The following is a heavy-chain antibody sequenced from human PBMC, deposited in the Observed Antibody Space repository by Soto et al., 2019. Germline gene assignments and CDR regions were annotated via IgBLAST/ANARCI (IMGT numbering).Heavy chain of an antibody. CDR2: IVPIFGTV. D-gene: IGHD3-3*01. J-gene: IGHJ3*02. CDR1: GGTFSTYA. CDR3: ARRKRFLDPIGDAFEI. Sequence: QVQLVQSGAEVKKPGSSVKVSCKASGGTFSTYAINWVRQAPGQGLEWMGGIVPIFGTVNYAQKFQGRVTITADESTSTAYMELSSLRSEDTALYYCARRKRFLDPIGDAFEIWDQGTMVTVSS. V-gene: IGHV1-69*12.